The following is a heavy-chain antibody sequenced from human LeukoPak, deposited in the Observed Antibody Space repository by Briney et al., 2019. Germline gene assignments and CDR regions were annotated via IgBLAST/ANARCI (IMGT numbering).Heavy chain of an antibody. V-gene: IGHV1-69*04. CDR3: ARSYSSSSRDY. J-gene: IGHJ4*02. CDR1: GYTFTSYD. D-gene: IGHD6-6*01. Sequence: GASVKVSCKASGYTFTSYDINWVRQAPGQGLEWMGRIIPILGIANYAQKFQGRVTITADKSTSTAYMELSSLRSEDTAVYYCARSYSSSSRDYWGQGTLVTVSS. CDR2: IIPILGIA.